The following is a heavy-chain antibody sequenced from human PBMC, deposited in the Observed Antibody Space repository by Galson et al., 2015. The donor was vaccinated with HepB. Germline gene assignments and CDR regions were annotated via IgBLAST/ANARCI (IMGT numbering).Heavy chain of an antibody. V-gene: IGHV6-1*01. D-gene: IGHD2-2*01. CDR2: TYYRSKWYN. CDR1: GDSVSSNSAA. J-gene: IGHJ4*02. CDR3: ARDLEDIVVVPAATELHY. Sequence: CAISGDSVSSNSAAWNWIRQSPSRGLEWLGRTYYRSKWYNDYAVSVKSRITINPDTSKNQFSLQLNSVTPEDTAVYYCARDLEDIVVVPAATELHYWGQGTLVTVSS.